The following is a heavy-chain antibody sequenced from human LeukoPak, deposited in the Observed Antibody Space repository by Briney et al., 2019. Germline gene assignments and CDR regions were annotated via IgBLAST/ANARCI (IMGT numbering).Heavy chain of an antibody. Sequence: ASVKVSCKASGYSFTSYDISWVRQATGQGLEWMGWMNPNSGNTGYAQKFQSRVTVTRNTSISTAYMELSSLGSEDTAVYYCARGRMICSGGSCYLYDAFDIWGQGTMVTVSS. V-gene: IGHV1-8*01. CDR2: MNPNSGNT. D-gene: IGHD2-15*01. CDR3: ARGRMICSGGSCYLYDAFDI. J-gene: IGHJ3*02. CDR1: GYSFTSYD.